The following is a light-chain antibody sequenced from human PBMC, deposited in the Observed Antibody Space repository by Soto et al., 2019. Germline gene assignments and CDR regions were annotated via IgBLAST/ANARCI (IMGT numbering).Light chain of an antibody. CDR2: EVT. CDR3: CSYAGATTYV. J-gene: IGLJ1*01. V-gene: IGLV2-8*01. Sequence: QSALTQPPSASGSPGQAVTFSCTGTSSDIGDYNYVSWYQQHPGKAPKLMIYEVTKRPSGVSDRFSGSKSGNTASLTISGLQAEDEADYYCCSYAGATTYVFATATKLTVL. CDR1: SSDIGDYNY.